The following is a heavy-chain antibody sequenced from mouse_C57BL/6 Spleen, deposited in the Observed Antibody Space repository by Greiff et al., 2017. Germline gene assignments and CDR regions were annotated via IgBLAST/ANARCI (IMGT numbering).Heavy chain of an antibody. CDR1: GYTFTSYW. J-gene: IGHJ4*01. CDR2: IDPSDSYT. D-gene: IGHD1-1*01. V-gene: IGHV1-50*01. Sequence: QVQLQQPGAELVKPGASVTLSCKASGYTFTSYWMQWVKQRPGQGLEWIGEIDPSDSYTNYNQKFKGKATLTVDTSSSTAYMQLSSLTSEDSAVYYCARSSICAMDYWGQGTSVTVSS. CDR3: ARSSICAMDY.